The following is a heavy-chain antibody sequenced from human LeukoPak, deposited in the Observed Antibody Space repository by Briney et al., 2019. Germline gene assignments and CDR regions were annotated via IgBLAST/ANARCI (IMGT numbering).Heavy chain of an antibody. CDR3: AKSYGYGLVDI. CDR2: IFYSGST. D-gene: IGHD5-18*01. V-gene: IGHV4-39*07. Sequence: PSETLSLTCTVSGGSISTSNYYWGWIRQPPGKGLEWIGNIFYSGSTYYSPSLKSRVTISLDTSRNQFSLKLNSLTAADTAVYYCAKSYGYGLVDIWGQGTMVTVSS. J-gene: IGHJ3*02. CDR1: GGSISTSNYY.